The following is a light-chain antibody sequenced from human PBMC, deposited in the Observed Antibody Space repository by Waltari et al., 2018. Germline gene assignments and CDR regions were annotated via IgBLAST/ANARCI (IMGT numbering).Light chain of an antibody. Sequence: WYQQRPGQSPVLVIYQDNNRPSVIPERFSGSGSGTTATLTISGTQVGDEADYYCQTYDGTTILFGGGTKLTVL. J-gene: IGLJ2*01. CDR2: QDN. V-gene: IGLV3-1*01. CDR3: QTYDGTTIL.